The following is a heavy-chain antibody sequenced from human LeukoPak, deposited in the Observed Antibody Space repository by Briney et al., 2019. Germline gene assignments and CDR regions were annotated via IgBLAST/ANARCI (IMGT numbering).Heavy chain of an antibody. CDR3: VRGVGVSRFNYLDS. CDR1: GFTFSSFG. V-gene: IGHV3-33*01. D-gene: IGHD6-13*01. Sequence: GGSLTLSCAASGFTFSSFGMHWVRLAPGKGLEWVAVIWYDASNKYYADSVKGRFTISRDNSKNTLYLQMNGLRDDDTAVYYCVRGVGVSRFNYLDSWGQGTLVIVSS. J-gene: IGHJ4*02. CDR2: IWYDASNK.